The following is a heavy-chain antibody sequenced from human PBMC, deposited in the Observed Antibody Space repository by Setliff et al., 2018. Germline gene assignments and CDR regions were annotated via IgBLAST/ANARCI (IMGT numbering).Heavy chain of an antibody. D-gene: IGHD3-22*01. J-gene: IGHJ6*03. V-gene: IGHV3-48*01. CDR2: ISSRSNTI. Sequence: PGESLEIFCAASGIPFRTYSINWVRQAPGKGLEWIAYISSRSNTIYYGDSVKGRFTISRDNAKNSLYLQLNSLRAEDKAVYYCAANPRKERSGGYYYDDPYYFYMDVWGKGTTVTSP. CDR3: AANPRKERSGGYYYDDPYYFYMDV. CDR1: GIPFRTYS.